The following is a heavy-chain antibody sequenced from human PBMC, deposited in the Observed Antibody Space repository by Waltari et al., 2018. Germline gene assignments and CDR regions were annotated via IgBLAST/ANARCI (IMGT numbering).Heavy chain of an antibody. CDR3: ARASFWSGYWGY. CDR2: IYTSEST. Sequence: QVQTQDSSPGLVKPSETLSLTSTFSGATFSSYYWRWTRQPTGKGLEWIGRIYTSESTNYSPSLKSRVTMSVDTSKNQFSLKLSSVTAADTAVYYCARASFWSGYWGYWGQGTLVTVSS. V-gene: IGHV4-4*07. D-gene: IGHD3-3*01. CDR1: GATFSSYY. J-gene: IGHJ4*02.